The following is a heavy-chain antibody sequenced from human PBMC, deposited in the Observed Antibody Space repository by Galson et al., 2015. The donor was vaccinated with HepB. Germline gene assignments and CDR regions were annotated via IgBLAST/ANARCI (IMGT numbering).Heavy chain of an antibody. J-gene: IGHJ6*03. V-gene: IGHV1-3*01. CDR3: ARVSRILGDYYYMDF. CDR1: GYTFTSYV. CDR2: INVGDGDT. Sequence: SVKVSCKASGYTFTSYVMYWVRQAPGQRLEWMGWINVGDGDTKYSQKFQGRVTITRDTSASTAYMELSSLRSEDTAVYYCARVSRILGDYYYMDFWGTGTTVTVSS. D-gene: IGHD2-15*01.